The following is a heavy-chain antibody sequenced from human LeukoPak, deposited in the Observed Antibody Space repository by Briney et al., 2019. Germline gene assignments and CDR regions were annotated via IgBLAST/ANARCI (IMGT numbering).Heavy chain of an antibody. Sequence: VASVKVSCRASGYTFTSYYMHWVRQAPGQGLEWMGIINPSGGSTSYAQKFQGRVTMTRDTSTSTVYMELSSLRSEDTAVYYCATVNGELIYGYWGQGTLVTVSS. CDR3: ATVNGELIYGY. D-gene: IGHD1-26*01. V-gene: IGHV1-46*01. J-gene: IGHJ4*02. CDR1: GYTFTSYY. CDR2: INPSGGST.